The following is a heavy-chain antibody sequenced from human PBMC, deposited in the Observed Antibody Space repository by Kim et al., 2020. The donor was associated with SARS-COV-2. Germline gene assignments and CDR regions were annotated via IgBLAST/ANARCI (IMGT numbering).Heavy chain of an antibody. CDR3: AKLGGPRGYYGMDV. Sequence: ADSGKGRFTISRDNSKNTLYLQMNSLRAEDTAVYYCAKLGGPRGYYGMDVWGQGTTVTVSS. J-gene: IGHJ6*02. D-gene: IGHD1-26*01. V-gene: IGHV3-23*01.